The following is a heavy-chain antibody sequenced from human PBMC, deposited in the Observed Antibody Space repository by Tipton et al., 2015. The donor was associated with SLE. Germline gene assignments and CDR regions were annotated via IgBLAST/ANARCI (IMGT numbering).Heavy chain of an antibody. D-gene: IGHD3-16*02. Sequence: VQLVQSGGGLVQPGGSLRLSCAASGFTVSSNYMSWVRQAPGKGLEWVSVIYSGGSTYYADSVKGRFTISRDNSKNTLYLQMNSLRAEDTAVYYCARDPFGFGGVISAFDIWGQGTMVTVSS. CDR1: GFTVSSNY. V-gene: IGHV3-53*04. CDR2: IYSGGST. CDR3: ARDPFGFGGVISAFDI. J-gene: IGHJ3*02.